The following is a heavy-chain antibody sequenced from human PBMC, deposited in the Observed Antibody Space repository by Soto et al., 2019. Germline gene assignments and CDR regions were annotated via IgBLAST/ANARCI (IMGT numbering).Heavy chain of an antibody. CDR1: GYSFATYW. CDR3: AGQDGLYPANGWIDP. D-gene: IGHD2-2*01. Sequence: GESLKISCKASGYSFATYWLGWVRQMPGKGLEWMGIIYPGGSDTMYSPSFQGQVIISADLSSTTTYLQWSRLKASDTAIFYCAGQDGLYPANGWIDPWGQGTLVTVSS. V-gene: IGHV5-51*01. CDR2: IYPGGSDT. J-gene: IGHJ5*02.